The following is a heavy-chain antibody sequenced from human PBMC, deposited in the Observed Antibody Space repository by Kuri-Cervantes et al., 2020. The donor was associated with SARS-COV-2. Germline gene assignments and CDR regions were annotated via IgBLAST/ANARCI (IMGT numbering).Heavy chain of an antibody. D-gene: IGHD3-3*01. Sequence: SVKVSCKASGDTFSSYAISWVRQAPGQGLEWMGGIIPTFGTANYAQKFQGRVTITTDESTSTVYMELSSLRSEDTAVYYCARDPTPYYDFWSGSYYFDYWGQGTLVTVSS. CDR3: ARDPTPYYDFWSGSYYFDY. V-gene: IGHV1-69*05. J-gene: IGHJ4*02. CDR2: IIPTFGTA. CDR1: GDTFSSYA.